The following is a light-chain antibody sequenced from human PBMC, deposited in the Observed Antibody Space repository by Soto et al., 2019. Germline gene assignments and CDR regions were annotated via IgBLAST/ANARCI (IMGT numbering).Light chain of an antibody. CDR1: QYIASSY. J-gene: IGKJ2*01. Sequence: EIVLTQSPGTLSLSPGEGATLSCRSSQYIASSYLAWYQQRRGQAPRLLIYGASSRATGIPDRFSGRGSGTDFTITISRLEPEDFAVYYCQQYGGSPYTFGLGTKVEIK. V-gene: IGKV3-20*01. CDR3: QQYGGSPYT. CDR2: GAS.